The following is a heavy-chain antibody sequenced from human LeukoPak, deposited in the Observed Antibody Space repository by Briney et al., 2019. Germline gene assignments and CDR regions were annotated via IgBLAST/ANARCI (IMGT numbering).Heavy chain of an antibody. D-gene: IGHD2-2*01. CDR3: ARDSGFIVVVPAADAFDI. V-gene: IGHV4-61*02. CDR2: IYTSGST. J-gene: IGHJ3*02. CDR1: GGSISSGSYY. Sequence: SETLSLTCTVSGGSISSGSYYWSWIRQPAGKGLEWIGRIYTSGSTNYNPSLKSRVTISVDTSKNQFSLKLSSVTAADTAVYYCARDSGFIVVVPAADAFDIWGQGTMVTVSS.